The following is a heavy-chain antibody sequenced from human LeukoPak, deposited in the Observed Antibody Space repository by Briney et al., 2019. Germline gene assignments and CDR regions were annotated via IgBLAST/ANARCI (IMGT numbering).Heavy chain of an antibody. V-gene: IGHV1-18*01. CDR1: GYTFTSYG. D-gene: IGHD3-10*01. Sequence: ASVKVSCKASGYTFTSYGISWVRQAPGQGLEWMGWISAYNGNTNYAQKFQGRVTMTRNTSISTAYMELSSLRSEDTAVYYCARARITMVRGVIIIARFYGMDVWGQGTTVTVSS. J-gene: IGHJ6*02. CDR2: ISAYNGNT. CDR3: ARARITMVRGVIIIARFYGMDV.